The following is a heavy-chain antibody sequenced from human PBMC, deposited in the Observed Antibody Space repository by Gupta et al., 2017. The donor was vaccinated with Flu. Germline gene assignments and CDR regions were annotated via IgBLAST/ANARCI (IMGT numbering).Heavy chain of an antibody. CDR3: VTSAFWSGFSFGDY. Sequence: RRAPGKGLEWVAVIWYDGSKQYYADSVKGRFTISRDNSKNTLYLQMNGLRAEDTAVYYCVTSAFWSGFSFGDYWGQGTLVTVSS. D-gene: IGHD3-3*01. CDR2: IWYDGSKQ. J-gene: IGHJ4*02. V-gene: IGHV3-33*03.